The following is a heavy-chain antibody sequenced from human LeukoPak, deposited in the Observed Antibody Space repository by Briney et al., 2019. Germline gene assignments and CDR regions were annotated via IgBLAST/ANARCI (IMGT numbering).Heavy chain of an antibody. CDR2: INPNSGGT. J-gene: IGHJ4*02. CDR1: GYTFTGYY. D-gene: IGHD3-22*01. V-gene: IGHV1-2*04. CDR3: AREPNYDRSEANFDY. Sequence: ASVKVSCKASGYTFTGYYMHWVRQAPGQGLEWVGWINPNSGGTNYAQKFQGWVTMTRDTSISTAYMELSRLRSDDTAVYYCAREPNYDRSEANFDYWGQGTLVTVSS.